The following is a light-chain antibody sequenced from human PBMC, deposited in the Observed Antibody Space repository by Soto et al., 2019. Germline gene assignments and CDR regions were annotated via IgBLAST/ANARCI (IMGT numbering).Light chain of an antibody. CDR3: LLSYSGAHVV. V-gene: IGLV7-46*01. Sequence: QAVVTQEPSLTVSPGGTVTLTCGSRTGAVTSGHYPYWFQQKPGQAPRTLIYDTSNKHSWTPARFSGSLLGGKAALTLSGAQPEDEVEYYCLLSYSGAHVVFGGGTQLTVL. CDR2: DTS. CDR1: TGAVTSGHY. J-gene: IGLJ2*01.